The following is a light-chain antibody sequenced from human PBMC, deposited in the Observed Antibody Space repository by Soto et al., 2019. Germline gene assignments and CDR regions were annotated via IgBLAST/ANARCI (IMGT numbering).Light chain of an antibody. V-gene: IGKV3-15*01. J-gene: IGKJ1*01. Sequence: EMMLTQSPATLSLSPGERATLSCLASQRVSDDLAWYQQKPGQAPRPLIYRASTRATDIPARFSGSGSGTEFTLTISSLQSEDFAVYYCQQYNNWPKMFGQGTKVDIK. CDR2: RAS. CDR1: QRVSDD. CDR3: QQYNNWPKM.